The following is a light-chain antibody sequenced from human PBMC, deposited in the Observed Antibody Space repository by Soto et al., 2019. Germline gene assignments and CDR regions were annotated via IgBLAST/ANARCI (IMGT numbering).Light chain of an antibody. V-gene: IGLV2-14*01. Sequence: QSALTQPASVSGSPGQSITISCTGTSSDVGGYNYVSWYQQHPGKAPKLMIYDVSNRPSGVSNRFSGSKSGNTASLTISGLQAEDEADYYCSSYTSSMLGVFGGGTQLTVL. J-gene: IGLJ2*01. CDR1: SSDVGGYNY. CDR2: DVS. CDR3: SSYTSSMLGV.